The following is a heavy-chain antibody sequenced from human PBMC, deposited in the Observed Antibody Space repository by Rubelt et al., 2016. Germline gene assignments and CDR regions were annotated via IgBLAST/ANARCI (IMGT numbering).Heavy chain of an antibody. D-gene: IGHD3-22*01. J-gene: IGHJ3*02. CDR3: AAGSYGSTGADAFDI. CDR2: IVVGSGNT. V-gene: IGHV1-58*01. Sequence: GRQARGQRLEWIGWIVVGSGNTNYAQKFQERVTITRDMSTSTAYMELSSLRSEDTAVYYCAAGSYGSTGADAFDIWGQGTTVTVSS.